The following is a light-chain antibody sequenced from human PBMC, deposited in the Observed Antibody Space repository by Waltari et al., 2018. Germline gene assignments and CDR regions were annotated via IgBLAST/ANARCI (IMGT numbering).Light chain of an antibody. CDR1: SSNIGAGFD. Sequence: QSVLTHPPSVSGAPGQSVTIPCTGTSSNIGAGFDVHWYQHLPVTAPKPLIYAYSHRPSGVPDRFYGSKSGTSASLAITGLQSEDEADYYCQSYDSSLTAVFGGGTKLTVL. J-gene: IGLJ3*02. CDR3: QSYDSSLTAV. V-gene: IGLV1-40*01. CDR2: AYS.